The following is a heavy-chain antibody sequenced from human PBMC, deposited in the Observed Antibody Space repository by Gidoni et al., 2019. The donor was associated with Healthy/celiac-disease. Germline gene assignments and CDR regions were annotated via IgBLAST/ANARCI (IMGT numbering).Heavy chain of an antibody. J-gene: IGHJ4*02. D-gene: IGHD3-10*01. CDR2: ISSSSSTI. V-gene: IGHV3-48*02. Sequence: EVQLVESGGGLVQPGGSLRLSCAASGFTSSSYSMNWVRQAPGKGLEWVSYISSSSSTIYYADSVKGRFTISRDNAKNSLYLQMNSLRDEDTAVYYCARDWRDYYGSGSYYKSWDYWGQGTLVTVSS. CDR1: GFTSSSYS. CDR3: ARDWRDYYGSGSYYKSWDY.